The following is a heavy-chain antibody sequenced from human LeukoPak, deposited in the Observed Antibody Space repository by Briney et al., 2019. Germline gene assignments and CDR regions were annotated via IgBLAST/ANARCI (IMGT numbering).Heavy chain of an antibody. Sequence: GGSLRLSCAASGFTFSSYGMHWVRQAPGKGLEWVAVIWYDGSNKYYADSVKGRFTISRDNSKNTLYLQMNSLRAEDTAVYYCARKGRTVRGGQYYYYGMDVRGQGTTVTVSS. D-gene: IGHD3-10*01. CDR1: GFTFSSYG. J-gene: IGHJ6*02. CDR3: ARKGRTVRGGQYYYYGMDV. CDR2: IWYDGSNK. V-gene: IGHV3-33*01.